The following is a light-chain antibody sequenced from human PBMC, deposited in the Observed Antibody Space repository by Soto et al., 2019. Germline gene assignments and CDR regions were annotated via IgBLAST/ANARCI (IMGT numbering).Light chain of an antibody. Sequence: DIQMTQSPSTLSASVGDRVTITCRASQSISSWLAWYQKKPGKAPKLLIYKASSLESGVTSIFSGSGSGTEFTLTSSSLQPDDVAYYYCQQYNSYWTFGQGTKVDIK. CDR1: QSISSW. V-gene: IGKV1-5*03. CDR3: QQYNSYWT. J-gene: IGKJ1*01. CDR2: KAS.